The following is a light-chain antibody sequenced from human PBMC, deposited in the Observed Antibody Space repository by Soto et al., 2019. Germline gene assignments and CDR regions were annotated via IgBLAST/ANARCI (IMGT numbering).Light chain of an antibody. V-gene: IGLV2-14*01. CDR3: RSYTSSSTPYV. J-gene: IGLJ1*01. CDR1: SSDVGGYNY. Sequence: QSALTQPASVSGSPGQSITISCTGTSSDVGGYNYVSWYQQHPGKAPKLMIYDVSNRPSGVSSRFSGSKSGNTASLTISGLQAEDEADYYCRSYTSSSTPYVFGTGTKVTVL. CDR2: DVS.